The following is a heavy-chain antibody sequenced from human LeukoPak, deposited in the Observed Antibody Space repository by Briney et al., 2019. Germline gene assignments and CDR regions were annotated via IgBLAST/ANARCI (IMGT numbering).Heavy chain of an antibody. CDR2: IYYSGST. CDR1: GGSISSYY. Sequence: SETLSLTCTVSGGSISSYYWSWIRQPPGKGLEWIGYIYYSGSTNYNPSLKSRVTISVDTPKNQFSLKLSSVTAADTAVYYCARVSITMVRGVIYQQYYFDYWGQGTLVTVSS. CDR3: ARVSITMVRGVIYQQYYFDY. D-gene: IGHD3-10*01. V-gene: IGHV4-59*01. J-gene: IGHJ4*02.